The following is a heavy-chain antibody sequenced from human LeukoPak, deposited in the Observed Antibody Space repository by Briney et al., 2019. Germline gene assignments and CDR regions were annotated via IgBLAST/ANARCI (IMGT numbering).Heavy chain of an antibody. Sequence: ASVKVSCKASGYTFTGYYMHWVRQAPGQGLEWMGWINPNSGGSNCAQKFQGRVTMTRETSISTAYMELSRLRSDDTAVYFCARGDIVVVSPTVSHTSRMDDWGHGTTVTVSS. CDR3: ARGDIVVVSPTVSHTSRMDD. CDR1: GYTFTGYY. J-gene: IGHJ6*02. V-gene: IGHV1-2*02. CDR2: INPNSGGS. D-gene: IGHD2-21*01.